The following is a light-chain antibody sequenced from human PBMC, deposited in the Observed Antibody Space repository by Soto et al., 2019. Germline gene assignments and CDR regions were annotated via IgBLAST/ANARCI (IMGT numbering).Light chain of an antibody. J-gene: IGKJ3*01. CDR3: QQYDNLQFT. CDR1: QDSSNY. Sequence: DIQMTQSPSSLSASVGDRVTITCQASQDSSNYLNWYQQKPGKAPTLLIYDASNLETGVPSRFSGSGSETDFTFTISSLQPEDIATYYCQQYDNLQFTFGPGTKVDIK. CDR2: DAS. V-gene: IGKV1-33*01.